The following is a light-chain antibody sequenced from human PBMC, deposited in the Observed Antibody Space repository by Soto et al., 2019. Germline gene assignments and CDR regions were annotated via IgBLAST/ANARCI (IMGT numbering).Light chain of an antibody. CDR2: GNS. J-gene: IGLJ7*01. CDR1: SSNIGAGYD. CDR3: QSYDSSLSGPV. Sequence: QSVRTQPPSVSGAQGQRVTISCTGSSSNIGAGYDVHWYQQLPGTAPKLLIYGNSNRPSGVPDLFSGSKSGTSASLAITGLQAEDEADYYCQSYDSSLSGPVFGGGTQLTVL. V-gene: IGLV1-40*01.